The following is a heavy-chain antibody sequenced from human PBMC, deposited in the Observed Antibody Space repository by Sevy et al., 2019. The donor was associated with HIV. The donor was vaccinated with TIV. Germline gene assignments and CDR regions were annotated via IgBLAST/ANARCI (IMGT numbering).Heavy chain of an antibody. Sequence: GGSLRLACAASGFTFSDYNMNWVRQAPGKGLEWVSSITDSSSYIYHADSVKGRFTISRDNAKKSLYLQMNSLRAEDTAIYYCARDRRTLNYYGSSGYNYYFDYWGQGTLVTVSS. CDR3: ARDRRTLNYYGSSGYNYYFDY. CDR2: ITDSSSYI. CDR1: GFTFSDYN. V-gene: IGHV3-21*01. J-gene: IGHJ4*02. D-gene: IGHD3-22*01.